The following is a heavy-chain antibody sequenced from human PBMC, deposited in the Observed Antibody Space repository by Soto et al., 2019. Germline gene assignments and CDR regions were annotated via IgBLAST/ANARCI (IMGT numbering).Heavy chain of an antibody. CDR2: ISYDGSNK. J-gene: IGHJ4*02. CDR1: GFTFSSYA. CDR3: ARSSITIFASPDY. Sequence: QVQLVESGGGVVQPGRSLRLSCAASGFTFSSYAMHWVRQAPGKGLEWVAVISYDGSNKYYADSVKGRFTNSRDNSKNTLYLQMNSLRAEDTAVYYCARSSITIFASPDYWGQGTLVTVSS. V-gene: IGHV3-30-3*01. D-gene: IGHD3-3*01.